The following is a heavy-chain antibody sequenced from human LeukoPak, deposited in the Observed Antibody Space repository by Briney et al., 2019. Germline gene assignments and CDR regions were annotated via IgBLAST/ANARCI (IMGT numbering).Heavy chain of an antibody. Sequence: QPSQTLSLTCAVSGGSISSGGYSWSWIRQPPGKGLEWIGYIYHSGSTYYNPSLKSRVTISVDRSKNQFSLKLSSVTAADTAVYYCASGRSGPRGLLYYGMDVWGQGTTVTVSS. J-gene: IGHJ6*02. D-gene: IGHD3-10*01. CDR3: ASGRSGPRGLLYYGMDV. CDR2: IYHSGST. CDR1: GGSISSGGYS. V-gene: IGHV4-30-2*01.